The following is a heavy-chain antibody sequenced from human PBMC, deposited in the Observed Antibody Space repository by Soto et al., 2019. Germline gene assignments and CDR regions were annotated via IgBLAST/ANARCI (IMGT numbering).Heavy chain of an antibody. CDR2: IYSSGST. Sequence: QVQLQESGPGLVKPSQTLSLTCTVSGGSISSGGYYWSWIRQHPGKGLEWIGYIYSSGSTYYNPSLKSRVTISVDTSKNQFSLKLSSVTAADTAVYYCARDRYNYDILTGYSNDAFDIWGQGTMVTVSS. CDR1: GGSISSGGYY. J-gene: IGHJ3*02. D-gene: IGHD3-9*01. V-gene: IGHV4-31*03. CDR3: ARDRYNYDILTGYSNDAFDI.